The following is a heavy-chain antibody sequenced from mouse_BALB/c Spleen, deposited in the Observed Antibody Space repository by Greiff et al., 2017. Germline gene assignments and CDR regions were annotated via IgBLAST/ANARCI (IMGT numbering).Heavy chain of an antibody. Sequence: EVQVVESGAELVKPGASVKLSCTASGFNIKDTYMHWVKQRPEQGLEWIGRIDPANGNTKYDPKFQGKATITADTSSNTAYLQLSSLTSEDTAVYYCARRLRPYYYAMDYWGQGTSVTVSS. CDR2: IDPANGNT. CDR1: GFNIKDTY. V-gene: IGHV14-3*02. CDR3: ARRLRPYYYAMDY. D-gene: IGHD1-2*01. J-gene: IGHJ4*01.